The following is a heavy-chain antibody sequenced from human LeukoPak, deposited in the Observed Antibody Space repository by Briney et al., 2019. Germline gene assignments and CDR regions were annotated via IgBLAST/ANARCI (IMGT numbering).Heavy chain of an antibody. D-gene: IGHD4-17*01. V-gene: IGHV3-23*01. Sequence: PGGSLRLSCAASGFTFSSYAMSWVRQAPGKGLEWVSAISGSGGSTYYADSVKGRFTISRDNSKNTLYLQMNSLRAEDTAVYYCAKSSYGDYHPADDAFDIWGQGTMVTVSS. CDR3: AKSSYGDYHPADDAFDI. J-gene: IGHJ3*02. CDR2: ISGSGGST. CDR1: GFTFSSYA.